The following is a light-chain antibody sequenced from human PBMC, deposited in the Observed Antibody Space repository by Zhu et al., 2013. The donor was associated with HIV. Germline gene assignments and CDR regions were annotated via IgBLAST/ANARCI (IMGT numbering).Light chain of an antibody. CDR1: GSSIGNNY. CDR3: GTWDSSLSAGWV. J-gene: IGLJ3*02. Sequence: QSVLTQPPSVSAAPGQTVTISCSGSGSSIGNNYVSWYRHLPGTAPKLLIYDNNKRPSGIPDRFSGSKSGTSATLGITGLQTGDEADYYCGTWDSSLSAGWVFGGGTKLTVL. CDR2: DNN. V-gene: IGLV1-51*01.